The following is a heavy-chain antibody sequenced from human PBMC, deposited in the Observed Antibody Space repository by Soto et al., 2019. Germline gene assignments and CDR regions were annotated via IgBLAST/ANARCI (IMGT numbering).Heavy chain of an antibody. V-gene: IGHV3-23*01. CDR2: ISGSGGST. J-gene: IGHJ4*02. CDR1: GCTFSSYA. Sequence: GGSLRLSCAASGCTFSSYAMSWVRQAPGKGLEWVSAISGSGGSTYYADSVKGRFTISRDNSKNTLYLQMNSLRAEDTAVYYCAKDQERYYDTTPAGHFDYWGQGTLVTVSS. D-gene: IGHD3-22*01. CDR3: AKDQERYYDTTPAGHFDY.